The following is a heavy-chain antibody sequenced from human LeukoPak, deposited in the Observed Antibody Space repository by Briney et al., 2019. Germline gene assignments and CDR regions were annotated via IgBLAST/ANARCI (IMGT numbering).Heavy chain of an antibody. J-gene: IGHJ4*02. Sequence: GGSLRLSCIASGFTFSNSAISWVRQAPGKGLEWVSGVSGSGRSTYYADSVKGRFTISRDNSKNTLYLQMNSLRAEDTAVYYCAKGARYYDSSGEIDYWGQGTLVTVSS. V-gene: IGHV3-23*01. CDR3: AKGARYYDSSGEIDY. D-gene: IGHD3-22*01. CDR2: VSGSGRST. CDR1: GFTFSNSA.